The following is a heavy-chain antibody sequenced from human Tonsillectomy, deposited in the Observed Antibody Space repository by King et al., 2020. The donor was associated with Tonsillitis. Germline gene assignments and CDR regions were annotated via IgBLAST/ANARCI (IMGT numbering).Heavy chain of an antibody. Sequence: QLVQSGAEVKKPGSSVKVSCQASRASFRNYALSWLRQAPGPGLEWMGGIIPVSGTPNYAPKFEGRLTISADESSSTVYMELSSLRSEDTAVYYCATDGIPLDRRRGSPPYYYYFYMDAWGKGTTVPVSS. J-gene: IGHJ6*03. CDR3: ATDGIPLDRRRGSPPYYYYFYMDA. CDR2: IIPVSGTP. D-gene: IGHD1-1*01. V-gene: IGHV1-69*01. CDR1: RASFRNYA.